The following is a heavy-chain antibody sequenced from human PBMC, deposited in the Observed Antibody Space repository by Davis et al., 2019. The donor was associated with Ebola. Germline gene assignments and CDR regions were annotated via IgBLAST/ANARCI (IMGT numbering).Heavy chain of an antibody. CDR3: ARIEGYAIFGVVTTPGWFDP. CDR1: GYTFTSYG. D-gene: IGHD3-3*01. V-gene: IGHV1-18*01. Sequence: ASVKVSCKASGYTFTSYGISWVRQAPGQGLEWMGWISAYNGNTNYAQKLQGRVTMTTDTSTSTAYMELRSLRSDDTAVYYCARIEGYAIFGVVTTPGWFDPWGQGTLVTVSS. CDR2: ISAYNGNT. J-gene: IGHJ5*02.